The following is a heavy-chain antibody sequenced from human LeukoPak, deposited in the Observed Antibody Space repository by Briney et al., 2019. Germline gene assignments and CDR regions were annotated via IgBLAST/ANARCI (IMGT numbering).Heavy chain of an antibody. CDR1: GGSISSYY. D-gene: IGHD5-24*01. CDR3: ARHSRDGYIDFDN. J-gene: IGHJ4*02. V-gene: IGHV4-39*01. CDR2: IYYSGST. Sequence: PSETLSLTCTVSGGSISSYYWSWIRQPPGKGLEWIGSIYYSGSTYYNPSLKSRVTISVDMSKNQFSLKLSSVTAADTAVYCCARHSRDGYIDFDNWGQGTLVTVSS.